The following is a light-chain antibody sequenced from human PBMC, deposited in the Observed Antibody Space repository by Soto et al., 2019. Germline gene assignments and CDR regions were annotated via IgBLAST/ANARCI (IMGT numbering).Light chain of an antibody. J-gene: IGLJ1*01. V-gene: IGLV1-40*01. CDR1: RSNIGAGYD. CDR3: QSYDTDLSGSV. Sequence: QSALTQPPSVSGAPGQRVTISCTGSRSNIGAGYDVHWYQQLPGAAPTLFIYGNSNRPSGVPDRFSASKSVTSASLAITGLQAEDEAVYYCQSYDTDLSGSVFGTGTKLTVL. CDR2: GNS.